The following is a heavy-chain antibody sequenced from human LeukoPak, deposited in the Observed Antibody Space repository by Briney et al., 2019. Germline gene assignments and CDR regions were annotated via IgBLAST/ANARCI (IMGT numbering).Heavy chain of an antibody. J-gene: IGHJ5*02. CDR3: ARTRITILKYNWFDP. D-gene: IGHD3-10*01. V-gene: IGHV1-2*02. CDR1: GYTFTGYY. CDR2: INPNSGGT. Sequence: ASVKVSCKASGYTFTGYYMHWVRQAPGQGLEWMGWINPNSGGTNYAQKFQGRVTMTRDTSISTAYMELRSLRSDDTAVYYCARTRITILKYNWFDPWGQGTLVTVSS.